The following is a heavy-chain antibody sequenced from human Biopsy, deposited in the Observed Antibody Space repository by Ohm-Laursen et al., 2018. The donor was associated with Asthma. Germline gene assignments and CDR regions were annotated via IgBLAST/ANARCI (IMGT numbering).Heavy chain of an antibody. CDR2: ISYDGSSI. V-gene: IGHV3-30-3*01. Sequence: SLRLSCSASGFTFSDYDTHWVRQAPGKGLEWVAVISYDGSSIYYADSVKGRFTISRDNSKNTLSLQMNSLTAEDTAVYYCAREGVAGTHIEDWGQGTLVTVSS. J-gene: IGHJ4*02. CDR3: AREGVAGTHIED. D-gene: IGHD6-19*01. CDR1: GFTFSDYD.